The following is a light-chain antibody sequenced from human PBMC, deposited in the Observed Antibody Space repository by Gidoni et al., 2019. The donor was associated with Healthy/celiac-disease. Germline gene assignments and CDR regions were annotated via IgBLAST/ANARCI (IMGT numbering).Light chain of an antibody. CDR2: AES. V-gene: IGKV1-39*01. J-gene: IGKJ1*01. CDR3: QQSYSTPRT. Sequence: DLQMTKSPSSLSASVGDRVTITCRASQSISSYLNWYQQKPGKAPKLLIYAESSLQSGVPSRFSCSGSGTDFTLTISSLQPEDFATYYCQQSYSTPRTFGQGTKVEIK. CDR1: QSISSY.